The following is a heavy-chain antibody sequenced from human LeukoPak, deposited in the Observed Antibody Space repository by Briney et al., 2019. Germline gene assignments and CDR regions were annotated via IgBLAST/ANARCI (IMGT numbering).Heavy chain of an antibody. CDR3: ARGRSNYYGMDV. D-gene: IGHD1-26*01. V-gene: IGHV4-59*01. J-gene: IGHJ6*02. CDR1: GGSISNYH. CDR2: IYYNGNT. Sequence: SETLSLTCTVSGGSISNYHWSWIRQPPGKGLEWIGYIYYNGNTNYSPSLKSRVTMSVDTSKNLFSLKVSSVTAADTAVYYCARGRSNYYGMDVWGQGTTVTVSS.